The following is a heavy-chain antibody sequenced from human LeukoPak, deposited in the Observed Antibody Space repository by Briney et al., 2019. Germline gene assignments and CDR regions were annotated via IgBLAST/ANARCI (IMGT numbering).Heavy chain of an antibody. Sequence: SVKVSCKASGGTFSSYAISWVRQAPGQGLEWMGGIIPIFGTANYAQKFQGRVTITADESTSTAYMELSSLRSEDTAVYYCARESAAAGTANRYFDYWGQGTLVTVSS. CDR1: GGTFSSYA. J-gene: IGHJ4*02. V-gene: IGHV1-69*13. D-gene: IGHD6-13*01. CDR3: ARESAAAGTANRYFDY. CDR2: IIPIFGTA.